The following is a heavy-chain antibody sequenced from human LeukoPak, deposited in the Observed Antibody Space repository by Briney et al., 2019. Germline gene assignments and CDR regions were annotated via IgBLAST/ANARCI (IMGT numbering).Heavy chain of an antibody. CDR3: GKEVERHFDLKY. V-gene: IGHV3-23*01. J-gene: IGHJ4*02. Sequence: GGSLRLSCPASGFTSGIYAVSWVRQAPGEGLEWASAFSGGGDSYYADSVKGRFTISRDNSKKILYLQMNSLRAEDTAVYYCGKEVERHFDLKYWGQGTLVTVSS. CDR2: FSGGGDS. CDR1: GFTSGIYA.